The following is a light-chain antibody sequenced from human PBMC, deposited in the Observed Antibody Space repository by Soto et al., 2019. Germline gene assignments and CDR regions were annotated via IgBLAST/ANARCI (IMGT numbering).Light chain of an antibody. V-gene: IGKV1-5*03. CDR3: QHYKSYPLT. Sequence: DIQMTQSPSTLSASVGDRVTITCRAGESISNWLAWYQQKSGKAPKLLISEASSLESGVPSRFSGGGSGTEFTLTISSLQPDDFATYYCQHYKSYPLTFGGGTKVDIK. J-gene: IGKJ4*01. CDR2: EAS. CDR1: ESISNW.